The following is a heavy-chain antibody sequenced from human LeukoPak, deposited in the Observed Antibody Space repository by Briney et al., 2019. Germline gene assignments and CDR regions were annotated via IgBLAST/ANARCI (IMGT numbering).Heavy chain of an antibody. CDR3: ATYNVDNYDTSDGMDV. CDR2: IIPLIGVT. J-gene: IGHJ6*02. Sequence: SVKVSCKASGGTFTSYAFSWVRRAPGQGLEWMGRIIPLIGVTDSAQKFRDRVTITADKPTSTAYMELTSLRSEDTAVYYCATYNVDNYDTSDGMDVWGQGTSVTVSS. CDR1: GGTFTSYA. V-gene: IGHV1-69*04. D-gene: IGHD3-22*01.